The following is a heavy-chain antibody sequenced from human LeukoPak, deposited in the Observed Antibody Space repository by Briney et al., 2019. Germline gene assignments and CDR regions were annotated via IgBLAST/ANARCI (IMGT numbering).Heavy chain of an antibody. V-gene: IGHV4-4*02. D-gene: IGHD3-10*01. CDR2: IYHSGST. Sequence: SETLSLTCTVSGGSISSSNWWSWVRQLPGKGLEWIGEIYHSGSTNYNPSLKSRVTISVDKSKNQFSLKLSSVTAADTAVYYCASRVYYGSGSFDYWGQGTLVTVSS. J-gene: IGHJ4*02. CDR1: GGSISSSNW. CDR3: ASRVYYGSGSFDY.